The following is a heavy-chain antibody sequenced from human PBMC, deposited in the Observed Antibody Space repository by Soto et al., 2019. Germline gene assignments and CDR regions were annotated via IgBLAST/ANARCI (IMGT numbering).Heavy chain of an antibody. Sequence: EIQLLESGGGLVQPGGSLRLSCAASGFIFSSYAMTWVRQAPGKGLEWVSTLSGSGDSTYYADSVKGRFTISRDNSQSTLYLQINSLRAEDTAVYYCAKGRMVNAPSDYWGQGTLVTVSS. CDR3: AKGRMVNAPSDY. D-gene: IGHD2-8*01. CDR1: GFIFSSYA. V-gene: IGHV3-23*01. J-gene: IGHJ4*02. CDR2: LSGSGDST.